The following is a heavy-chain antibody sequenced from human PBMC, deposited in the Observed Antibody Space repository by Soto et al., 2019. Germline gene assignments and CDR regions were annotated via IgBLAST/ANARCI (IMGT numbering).Heavy chain of an antibody. CDR2: INHSRST. CDR3: TRGTIRGVIVLDY. J-gene: IGHJ4*02. V-gene: IGHV4-34*01. Sequence: QVQLQQWGAGLLKPSETLSLTCAVYGGSFSGYYWSWIRQPPGKGLEWIGEINHSRSTNYNPSLKSRVTTSVDACKNKFSLELSSATAACTAVYDCTRGTIRGVIVLDYWGQGTLVTVAS. D-gene: IGHD3-10*01. CDR1: GGSFSGYY.